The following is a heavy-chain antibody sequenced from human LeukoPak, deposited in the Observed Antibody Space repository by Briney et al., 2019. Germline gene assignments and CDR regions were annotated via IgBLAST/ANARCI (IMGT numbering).Heavy chain of an antibody. J-gene: IGHJ4*02. D-gene: IGHD1-26*01. V-gene: IGHV4-4*02. Sequence: SETLSLSCAVSGGSITTTNWWSWVQQPPGKGLEWIGEVRLNGATNYNPSLESRFSMSIDKSNNHLSLEVTSVTAADTAMYYCTRESGAFSPFGFWGQGTLVTVSS. CDR1: GGSITTTNW. CDR2: VRLNGAT. CDR3: TRESGAFSPFGF.